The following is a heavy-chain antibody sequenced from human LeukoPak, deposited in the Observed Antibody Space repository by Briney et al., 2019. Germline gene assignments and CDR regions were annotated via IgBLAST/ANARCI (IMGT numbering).Heavy chain of an antibody. Sequence: KPSETLSLTCTVSGGSISSYYWSWIRQPPGKGLEWIGYIYYSGSTNYNPSLKSRVTISVDTSKNQFSLKLSSVTATDTAVYYCARSGYYDSSGFDYWGQGTLVTVSS. V-gene: IGHV4-59*01. CDR2: IYYSGST. J-gene: IGHJ4*02. D-gene: IGHD3-22*01. CDR3: ARSGYYDSSGFDY. CDR1: GGSISSYY.